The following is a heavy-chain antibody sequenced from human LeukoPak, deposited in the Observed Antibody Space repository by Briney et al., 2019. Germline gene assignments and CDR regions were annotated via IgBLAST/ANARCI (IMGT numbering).Heavy chain of an antibody. CDR2: ISYDGSKE. Sequence: GGSLRLSCAASGFTFRSFGTHWVRQAPGKGLEWVAVISYDGSKEHYGDSVKGRFSISRDNSKNTLYLQMNSLTAEDTAVYYCAEEYDSLYYFDYWGQGTLVTVSS. V-gene: IGHV3-30*18. D-gene: IGHD3-16*01. CDR1: GFTFRSFG. CDR3: AEEYDSLYYFDY. J-gene: IGHJ4*02.